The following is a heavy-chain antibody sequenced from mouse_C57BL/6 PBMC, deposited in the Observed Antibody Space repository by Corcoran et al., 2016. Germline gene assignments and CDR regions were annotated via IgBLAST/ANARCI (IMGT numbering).Heavy chain of an antibody. CDR3: GRGGSSYEAWFAY. J-gene: IGHJ3*01. D-gene: IGHD1-1*01. V-gene: IGHV1-26*01. CDR1: GYTFTDYY. CDR2: INTNNGGT. Sequence: EVQLQQSGPELVKPGASVKISCKASGYTFTDYYMNWVKQSHGKSLEWIGDINTNNGGTSYNQKFKGKATLTVDKSSSTAYMELRSLTSEDSAVYYCGRGGSSYEAWFAYWGQGTLVAVS.